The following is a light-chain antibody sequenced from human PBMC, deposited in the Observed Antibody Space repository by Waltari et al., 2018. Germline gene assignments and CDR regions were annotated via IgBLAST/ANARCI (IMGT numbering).Light chain of an antibody. CDR1: QSVSNN. V-gene: IGKV3D-15*01. Sequence: EIVITQSPATLSVSPGDRATLSCRASQSVSNNLAWYQQKPGQTPRLLIYGASIRATGIPARFSGSVSGTEFTLTISSLQSEDFAVYYCHQYNRWPRTFGQGTKVEIK. CDR2: GAS. CDR3: HQYNRWPRT. J-gene: IGKJ1*01.